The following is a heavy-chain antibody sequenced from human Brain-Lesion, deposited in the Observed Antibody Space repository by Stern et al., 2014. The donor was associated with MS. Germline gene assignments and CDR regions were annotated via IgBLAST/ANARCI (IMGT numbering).Heavy chain of an antibody. V-gene: IGHV4-59*01. Sequence: VQLLESGPGLVKPSETLSLTCTVSGGSFNHYYWSWVRQPPGKGLEWIGYIHYSGRPNYNPSLQSRVTISLDTSKYQFSLELSTVTTADTAVYFCARVGGYRGYERYSLVDYYYGMDVWGQGTTVAVSS. J-gene: IGHJ6*02. CDR2: IHYSGRP. D-gene: IGHD5-12*01. CDR1: GGSFNHYY. CDR3: ARVGGYRGYERYSLVDYYYGMDV.